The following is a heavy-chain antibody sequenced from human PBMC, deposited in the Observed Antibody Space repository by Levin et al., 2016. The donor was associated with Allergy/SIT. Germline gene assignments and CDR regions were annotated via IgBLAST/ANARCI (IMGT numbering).Heavy chain of an antibody. Sequence: WIRQPPGKGLEWVSYISSSGNIINYADSVKGRFTISRDNAKNSLYLQMNSLRAEDTAVYYCARDDSGYDGEEIFYNYYGMDVWGQGTTVTVSS. CDR3: ARDDSGYDGEEIFYNYYGMDV. D-gene: IGHD5-12*01. J-gene: IGHJ6*02. V-gene: IGHV3-48*03. CDR2: ISSSGNII.